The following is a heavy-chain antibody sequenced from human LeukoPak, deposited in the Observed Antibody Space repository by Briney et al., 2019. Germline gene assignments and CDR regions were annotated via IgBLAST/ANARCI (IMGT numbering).Heavy chain of an antibody. Sequence: PSDTLSLTCTVSGGSISSYYWSWIRQPPGKDLDWLGYIYSSGSTNYNPSLKGRVTISVDTSKNQFSLKLSSVTAADTAVYYCARVLGSGYSDYWGQGTLVTVSS. CDR2: IYSSGST. D-gene: IGHD2-15*01. J-gene: IGHJ4*02. CDR1: GGSISSYY. CDR3: ARVLGSGYSDY. V-gene: IGHV4-59*07.